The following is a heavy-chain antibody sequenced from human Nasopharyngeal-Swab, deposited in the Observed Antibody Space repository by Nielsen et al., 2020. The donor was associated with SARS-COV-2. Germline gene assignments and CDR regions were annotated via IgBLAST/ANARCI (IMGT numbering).Heavy chain of an antibody. J-gene: IGHJ6*03. CDR2: INHSGST. Sequence: WIRQPPGKGPEWIAEINHSGSTNYNPSLKSRVTLSVDTSMNQVSLKVSSVTAADTAVYYCARGLSGIVPAPILGLGPYHYYYYMDVWGKGTTVTVSS. D-gene: IGHD2-2*01. CDR3: ARGLSGIVPAPILGLGPYHYYYYMDV. V-gene: IGHV4-34*01.